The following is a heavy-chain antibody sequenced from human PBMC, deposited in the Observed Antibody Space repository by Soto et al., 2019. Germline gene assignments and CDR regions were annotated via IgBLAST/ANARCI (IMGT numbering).Heavy chain of an antibody. CDR2: IYYSGST. V-gene: IGHV4-30-4*01. J-gene: IGHJ4*02. CDR1: GGSISSGDYY. CDR3: ARSILTLVRGASDY. Sequence: QVQLQESGPGLVKHSQTLSLTCTVSGGSISSGDYYWRWIRQPPGKGMEWIGYIYYSGSTYYNPSLMCRVTKSVDTSKNHFALKLSSVTAADTAVYYWARSILTLVRGASDYWGQGTLVTVSS. D-gene: IGHD3-10*01.